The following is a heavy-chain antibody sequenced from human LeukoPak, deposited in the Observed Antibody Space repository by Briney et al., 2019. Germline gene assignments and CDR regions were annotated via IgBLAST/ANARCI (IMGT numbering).Heavy chain of an antibody. CDR2: ISYDGSNK. D-gene: IGHD1-26*01. CDR1: GVTFSSYA. J-gene: IGHJ4*02. Sequence: GGSLRLSCAASGVTFSSYAMHWVRQAPGKGLEWVAVISYDGSNKYYADSVKGRFTISRDNSKNTLYLQMNSLRAEDTAVYYCARGVGYYFDYWGQGTLVTVSS. CDR3: ARGVGYYFDY. V-gene: IGHV3-30-3*01.